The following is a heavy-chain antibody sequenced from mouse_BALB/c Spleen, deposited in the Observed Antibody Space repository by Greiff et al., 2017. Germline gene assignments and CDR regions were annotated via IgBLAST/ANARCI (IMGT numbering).Heavy chain of an antibody. J-gene: IGHJ2*01. CDR1: GYAFSSYW. CDR3: ARYGTNHRAFDY. D-gene: IGHD2-1*01. CDR2: IYPGDGDT. Sequence: VKLQESGAELVRPGSSVKISCKASGYAFSSYWMNWVKQRPGQGLEWIGQIYPGDGDTNYNGKFKGKATLTADKSSSTAYMQLSSLTSEDSAVYFCARYGTNHRAFDYWGQGTTLTVSS. V-gene: IGHV1-80*01.